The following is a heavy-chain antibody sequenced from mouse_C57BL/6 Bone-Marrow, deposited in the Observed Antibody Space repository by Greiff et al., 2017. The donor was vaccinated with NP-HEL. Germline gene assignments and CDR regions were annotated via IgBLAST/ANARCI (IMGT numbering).Heavy chain of an antibody. Sequence: QVQLQQSGAELVRPGSSVKLSCKDSYFAFMASAMHWVKQGPEHGLDWIGSFTISSDATEYSENFKGKATLTADTSSSTAYMELSSLTSEDSAVYYCAREDSNYAFAYWGQGTLVTVSA. CDR1: YFAFMASA. CDR2: FTISSDAT. V-gene: IGHV1-49*01. CDR3: AREDSNYAFAY. D-gene: IGHD2-5*01. J-gene: IGHJ3*01.